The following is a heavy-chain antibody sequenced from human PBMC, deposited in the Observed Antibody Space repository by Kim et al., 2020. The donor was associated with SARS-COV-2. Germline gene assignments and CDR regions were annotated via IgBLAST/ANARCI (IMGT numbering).Heavy chain of an antibody. D-gene: IGHD6-19*01. J-gene: IGHJ4*02. V-gene: IGHV4-4*02. Sequence: SETLSLTCAVSGGSISSSNWWSWVRQPPGKGLEWIGEIYHSGSTNYNPSLKSRVTISVDKSKNQFSLKLSSVTAADTAVYYCARRNKWLDQSGAYWGQGTLVTVSS. CDR1: GGSISSSNW. CDR2: IYHSGST. CDR3: ARRNKWLDQSGAY.